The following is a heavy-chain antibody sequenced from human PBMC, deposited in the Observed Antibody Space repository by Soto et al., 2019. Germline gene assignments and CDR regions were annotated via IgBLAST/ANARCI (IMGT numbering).Heavy chain of an antibody. CDR2: IWYDGSNK. D-gene: IGHD1-26*01. Sequence: QVQLVESGGGVVQPGRSLRLSCAASGFTFSSYGMHWVRQAPGKGLEWVAVIWYDGSNKYYADSVKGRFTISRDNSKNTLYLQMNSLRAEDTAVYYCARDQGGSERASTLGYWGQGTLVTVSS. CDR1: GFTFSSYG. J-gene: IGHJ4*02. CDR3: ARDQGGSERASTLGY. V-gene: IGHV3-33*01.